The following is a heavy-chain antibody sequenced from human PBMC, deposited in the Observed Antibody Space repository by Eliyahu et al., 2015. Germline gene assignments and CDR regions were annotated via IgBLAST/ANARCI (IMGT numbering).Heavy chain of an antibody. D-gene: IGHD3-3*01. J-gene: IGHJ6*02. CDR1: XGSISSSSYY. Sequence: QLQLQESGPGLVKPSETXSLTCTVSXGSISSSSYYXGWIRQPPGKGLEWIGGIYXSGSTYYNPSLKSRVTISVDTSKNQFSLKLSSVTAADTAVYYCAAGPGYDFWSGYYTPYGMDVWGQGTTVTVSS. V-gene: IGHV4-39*01. CDR3: AAGPGYDFWSGYYTPYGMDV. CDR2: IYXSGST.